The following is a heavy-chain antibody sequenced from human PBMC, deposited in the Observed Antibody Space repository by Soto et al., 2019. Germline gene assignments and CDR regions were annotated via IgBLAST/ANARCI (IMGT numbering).Heavy chain of an antibody. CDR2: IVPSLDTT. CDR3: ARWPQPRYTADPYAVDV. V-gene: IGHV1-69*11. J-gene: IGHJ6*02. Sequence: QVHLVQSGTEVKKPGSSVKVSCKASGGTFSSSGFSWVRQAPGQGLEWMGMIVPSLDTTNYAQKFQARVTITADAVTSKADMELRSLRSEDTAVYYCARWPQPRYTADPYAVDVWGQGTRVIVSS. D-gene: IGHD3-16*02. CDR1: GGTFSSSG.